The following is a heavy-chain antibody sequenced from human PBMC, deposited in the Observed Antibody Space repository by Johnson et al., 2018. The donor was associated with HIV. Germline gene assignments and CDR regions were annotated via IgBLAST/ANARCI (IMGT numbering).Heavy chain of an antibody. D-gene: IGHD5-12*01. CDR3: TTAYGKWLGPDDAFDI. Sequence: MLLVESGVGLVKPGGSLRLSCAASGFTFSNAWMSWVRQAPGKGLEWVGRIKSKTDGGTTDYAAPVKGRFTISRDDSKNTLYLQMNSLKTEDTSVYYCTTAYGKWLGPDDAFDIWCQGTMVTVSS. J-gene: IGHJ3*02. CDR2: IKSKTDGGTT. V-gene: IGHV3-15*01. CDR1: GFTFSNAW.